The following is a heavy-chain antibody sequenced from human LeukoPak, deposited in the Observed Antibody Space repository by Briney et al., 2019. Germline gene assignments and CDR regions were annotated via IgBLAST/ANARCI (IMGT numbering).Heavy chain of an antibody. V-gene: IGHV4-39*01. Sequence: PSETLSLTCTVSGDSISSGNYYWVWIRQPPGKGLEWIGRIHYSGGTYYNPSLKSRVTISVDTSKNRFSLKLTSVTAADTAVYYCARQKVYYYYFDYWGQGTLVTVSS. CDR2: IHYSGGT. CDR1: GDSISSGNYY. CDR3: ARQKVYYYYFDY. D-gene: IGHD2/OR15-2a*01. J-gene: IGHJ4*02.